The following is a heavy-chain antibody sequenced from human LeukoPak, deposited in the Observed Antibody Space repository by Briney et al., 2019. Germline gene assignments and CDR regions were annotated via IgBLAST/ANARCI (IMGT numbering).Heavy chain of an antibody. CDR2: IYYSGST. D-gene: IGHD2-2*02. V-gene: IGHV4-59*01. Sequence: SETLSLTCSVSGGSISSYYWSWIRQPPGKGLALIGYIYYSGSTNSNPALKSRVTISVDTSKNQFSLKLISMTAADTAVYYCARDLRDCSSTSCYMDHDAFDIWGQGTMVTVSS. CDR1: GGSISSYY. J-gene: IGHJ3*02. CDR3: ARDLRDCSSTSCYMDHDAFDI.